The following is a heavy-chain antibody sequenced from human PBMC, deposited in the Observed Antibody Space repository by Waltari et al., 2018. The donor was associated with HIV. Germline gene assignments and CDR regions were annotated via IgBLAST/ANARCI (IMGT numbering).Heavy chain of an antibody. CDR1: GYTFSDYY. CDR2: IYPKSGDT. V-gene: IGHV1-2*02. Sequence: VQLVQSAAEVKKAGASVKVSCRASGYTFSDYYLHWVRQAPGQGLEWMGWIYPKSGDTNYAQQFQDRLTLTRDTSIATAYMELTSLDSDDTAMYFCARDQTTWYDSSGAADSWGQGTLVSVSS. J-gene: IGHJ4*02. D-gene: IGHD2-15*01. CDR3: ARDQTTWYDSSGAADS.